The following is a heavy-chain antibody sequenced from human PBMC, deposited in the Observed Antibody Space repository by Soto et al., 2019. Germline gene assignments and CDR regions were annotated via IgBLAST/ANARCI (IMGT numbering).Heavy chain of an antibody. V-gene: IGHV3-74*01. CDR1: VFIFSNFC. J-gene: IGHJ4*01. Sequence: EVQLVESGGGLVEPCGSLRLSCESSVFIFSNFCMHWVRQAPGKGLVWVSRIYKNESTKDYADFAKGRFTISRDNAKNPLYLQMSSLRPEDTAVYYCVGVRPTLFDYWGRGAVVNVSS. D-gene: IGHD3-10*01. CDR2: IYKNESTK. CDR3: VGVRPTLFDY.